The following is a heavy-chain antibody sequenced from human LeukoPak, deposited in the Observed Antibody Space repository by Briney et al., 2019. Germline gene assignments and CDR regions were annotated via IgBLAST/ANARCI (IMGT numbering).Heavy chain of an antibody. Sequence: ASVKVSCKASGGTFSSYAISWVRQAPGQGLEWMGGIIPIFGTANYGQKFQGRVTITTDESTSTAYMELSSLRSEDTAVYYCARGGEHPNSFDPWGQGTLVTVSS. D-gene: IGHD3-16*01. J-gene: IGHJ5*02. V-gene: IGHV1-69*05. CDR3: ARGGEHPNSFDP. CDR2: IIPIFGTA. CDR1: GGTFSSYA.